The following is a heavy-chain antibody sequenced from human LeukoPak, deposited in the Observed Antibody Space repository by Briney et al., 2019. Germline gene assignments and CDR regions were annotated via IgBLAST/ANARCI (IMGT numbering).Heavy chain of an antibody. V-gene: IGHV3-74*01. CDR1: GNYW. CDR3: ARGPGSSGGAYVGDY. Sequence: GGSLRLSCAASGNYWMHWVRQAPGKGLVWVSHINSDGSWTSYADSVKGRFSISRDNGENTLYLQMNSLRVEDTAVYYCARGPGSSGGAYVGDYWGHGTLVTVSS. J-gene: IGHJ4*01. D-gene: IGHD3-22*01. CDR2: INSDGSWT.